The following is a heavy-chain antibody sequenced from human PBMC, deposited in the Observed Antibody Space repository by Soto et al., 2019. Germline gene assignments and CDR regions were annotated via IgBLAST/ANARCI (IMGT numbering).Heavy chain of an antibody. D-gene: IGHD6-19*01. J-gene: IGHJ4*02. CDR3: ARAFKAGPRGHKGGMGY. V-gene: IGHV1-8*01. Sequence: QVQLVQSGAEVKKPGASVKVSCKASGYTFTSYDINWVRQATGQGLEWMGWMNPNSGNTDYAQKFQGRVTMTRNTSISTAYMELSSLRSEDTAVYYCARAFKAGPRGHKGGMGYWGQGTLVTVSS. CDR2: MNPNSGNT. CDR1: GYTFTSYD.